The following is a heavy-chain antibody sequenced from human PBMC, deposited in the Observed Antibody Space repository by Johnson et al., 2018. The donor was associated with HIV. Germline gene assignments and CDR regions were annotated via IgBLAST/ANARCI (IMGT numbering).Heavy chain of an antibody. D-gene: IGHD3-16*01. CDR3: VREKRDRGSGALAL. V-gene: IGHV3-30*03. CDR2: ISYDGSNK. CDR1: GFTFSSYG. J-gene: IGHJ3*01. Sequence: QEQLVESGGDVVQPGRSLRLSCVASGFTFSSYGMHWVRQAPGKGLEWVAVISYDGSNKYYADSVKGRLTIYRDNSKNTLYLKMNSLRAEDTAVYYCVREKRDRGSGALALWGQGTMVTVSS.